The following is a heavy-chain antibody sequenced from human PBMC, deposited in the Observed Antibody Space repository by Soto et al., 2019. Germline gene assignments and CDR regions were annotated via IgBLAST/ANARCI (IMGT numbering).Heavy chain of an antibody. Sequence: SETLSLTCAVYCGSFSGYYWTWIRQPPGTGLEWIGEINPGGSTYYNPSLKSRVTISVDTSKNQFSLQLTSVTAADSAVYYCRRSSRYGTDVWGQGTTVTVSS. CDR2: INPGGST. CDR1: CGSFSGYY. J-gene: IGHJ6*02. CDR3: RRSSRYGTDV. D-gene: IGHD6-13*01. V-gene: IGHV4-34*01.